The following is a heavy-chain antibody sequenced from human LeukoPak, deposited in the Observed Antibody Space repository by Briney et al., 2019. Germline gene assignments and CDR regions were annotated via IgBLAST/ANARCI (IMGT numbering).Heavy chain of an antibody. Sequence: SETLSLTCAVYGGSFSGYYWSWIRQAPGKGLEWIGEINHSGSTNYNPSLKSRVTISVDTSKNQFSLKLSSVTAADTAVYYCARWGEYYYDSSGYYYGGNLFDYWGQGTLVTVSS. CDR3: ARWGEYYYDSSGYYYGGNLFDY. CDR1: GGSFSGYY. D-gene: IGHD3-22*01. J-gene: IGHJ4*02. V-gene: IGHV4-34*01. CDR2: INHSGST.